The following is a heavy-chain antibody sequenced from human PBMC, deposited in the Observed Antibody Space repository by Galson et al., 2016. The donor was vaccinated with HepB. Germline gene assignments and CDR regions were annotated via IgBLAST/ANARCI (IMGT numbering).Heavy chain of an antibody. Sequence: SLRLSCAVSGFTFSSYGMHWVRQAPGKGLEWVADITYDGSIKDYAGSVKGRFTISRDNSNNTLYLEMNSLRGEDTAVYYCAKPRRSGCYVAYCPNWGQGTMAGEKSNSTRNRERTSLVGGDTAAAYGANPRRSGWDGADLQDWGQGTLVTVSS. CDR3: AKPRRSGCYVAYCPNWGQGTMAGEKSNSTRNRERTSLVGGDTAAAYGANPRRSGWDGADLQD. D-gene: IGHD6-19*01. CDR2: ITYDGSIK. CDR1: GFTFSSYG. V-gene: IGHV3-30*18. J-gene: IGHJ1*01.